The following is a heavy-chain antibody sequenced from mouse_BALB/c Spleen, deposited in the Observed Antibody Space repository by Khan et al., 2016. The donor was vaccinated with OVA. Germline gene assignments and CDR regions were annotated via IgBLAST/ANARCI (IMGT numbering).Heavy chain of an antibody. V-gene: IGHV5-4*02. CDR3: VRGYYGDPFAY. Sequence: EVELVESGGGLVKPGGSLTLSCAASGFTFSDYYMYWVRQTPDKRLEWVATISDGGSYTYYPDSVKGRFTISRDDAENNLYLHMSSLKSDDTAMYYCVRGYYGDPFAYWGQGTLVTVSA. D-gene: IGHD2-13*01. CDR1: GFTFSDYY. CDR2: ISDGGSYT. J-gene: IGHJ3*01.